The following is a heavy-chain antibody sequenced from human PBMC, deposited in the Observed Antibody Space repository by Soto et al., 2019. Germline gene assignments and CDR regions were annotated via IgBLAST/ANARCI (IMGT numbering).Heavy chain of an antibody. V-gene: IGHV4-61*08. Sequence: PSETLSLTCTVSGGSISNGGYYWSWIRQPPGQGLEWIGYMYDTRSANYNPSLKSRVTMSVDTSTSQFSLKLRSVTAADTAVYYCAGETGGSYFDPWGQGALVTVS. CDR2: MYDTRSA. J-gene: IGHJ5*02. CDR1: GGSISNGGYY. CDR3: AGETGGSYFDP. D-gene: IGHD3-10*01.